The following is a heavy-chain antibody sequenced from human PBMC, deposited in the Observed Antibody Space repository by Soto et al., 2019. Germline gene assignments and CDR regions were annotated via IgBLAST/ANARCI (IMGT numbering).Heavy chain of an antibody. J-gene: IGHJ4*02. CDR2: IYFSGGT. V-gene: IGHV4-59*08. CDR1: GASISSYY. Sequence: PSETLSLTCTVSGASISSYYWSWIRQPPGKGLEWIGYIYFSGGTNYNPSLKSRVTILLDTSKNQFSLKLSSVTAADTAVYYCARHYDYWGQGTLVTVS. CDR3: ARHYDY.